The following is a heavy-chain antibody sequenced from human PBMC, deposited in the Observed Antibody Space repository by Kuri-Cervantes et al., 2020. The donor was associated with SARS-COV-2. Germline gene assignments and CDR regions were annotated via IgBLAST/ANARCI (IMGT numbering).Heavy chain of an antibody. D-gene: IGHD4-17*01. V-gene: IGHV3-7*04. J-gene: IGHJ4*02. CDR1: GFTFANYY. Sequence: GESLKISCAASGFTFANYYMSWVRQSPGKGLEWVANIKFDGSDKYYVDSVRGRFTISRDNAKNSLFLQLNSLTAADTAVYYCARGYGVRYVPFDHWGPGTLVTVSS. CDR2: IKFDGSDK. CDR3: ARGYGVRYVPFDH.